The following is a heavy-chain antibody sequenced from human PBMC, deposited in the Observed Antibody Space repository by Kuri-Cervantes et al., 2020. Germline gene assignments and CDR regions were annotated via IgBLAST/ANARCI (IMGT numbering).Heavy chain of an antibody. Sequence: GGSLRLSCAASGFTFSSCSMNWVRQAPGKGLEWVPHISSSSSTIYYAVSVKGRFTISRDNAKNSLYLQMNSLRAEDTAVYYCARGVDTAMEDWGQGTLVTVSS. CDR3: ARGVDTAMED. CDR1: GFTFSSCS. CDR2: ISSSSSTI. D-gene: IGHD5-18*01. V-gene: IGHV3-48*04. J-gene: IGHJ4*02.